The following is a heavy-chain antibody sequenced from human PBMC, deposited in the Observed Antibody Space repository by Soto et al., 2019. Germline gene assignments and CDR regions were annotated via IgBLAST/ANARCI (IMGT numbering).Heavy chain of an antibody. Sequence: EVQLVESGGGLVQPGGSLRLSCAASGFTFSSYSMNWVRQAPGKGLEWVSYISSSSSTIYYADSVKGRFTISRDNAKNSLYLQMNSLRDEDTAVYYCAREAGTWHLPLNWFDPWGQGTLLTVSS. J-gene: IGHJ5*02. CDR3: AREAGTWHLPLNWFDP. V-gene: IGHV3-48*02. D-gene: IGHD6-19*01. CDR1: GFTFSSYS. CDR2: ISSSSSTI.